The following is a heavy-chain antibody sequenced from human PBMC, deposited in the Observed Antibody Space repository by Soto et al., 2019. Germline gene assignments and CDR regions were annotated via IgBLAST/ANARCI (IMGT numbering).Heavy chain of an antibody. CDR1: GFTFSSYV. J-gene: IGHJ3*02. D-gene: IGHD2-2*02. CDR2: ISGSGGST. Sequence: GGSLRLSCAASGFTFSSYVMSWVRQAPGKGLEWVSAISGSGGSTYYADSVKGRFTISRDNSKNTLYLQMNSLRAEDTAVYYCANYCSSTSCYREDAFDIWGQGTMVTVSS. CDR3: ANYCSSTSCYREDAFDI. V-gene: IGHV3-23*01.